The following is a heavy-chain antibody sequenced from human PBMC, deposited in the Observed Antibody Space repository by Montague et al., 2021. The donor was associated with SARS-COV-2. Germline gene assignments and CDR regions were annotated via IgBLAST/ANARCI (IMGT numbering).Heavy chain of an antibody. CDR1: GFTVGNNY. J-gene: IGHJ4*02. Sequence: SLRLSCAVSGFTVGNNYMSWVRQAPGKGLEWVSLMYSGGSTYYADSVRGRFRISRDNPKNTVDLQMDSLRVEDTAIYYCARLDLIRANYYWDQGTLVTVSS. CDR3: ARLDLIRANYY. D-gene: IGHD3-10*01. CDR2: MYSGGST. V-gene: IGHV3-66*01.